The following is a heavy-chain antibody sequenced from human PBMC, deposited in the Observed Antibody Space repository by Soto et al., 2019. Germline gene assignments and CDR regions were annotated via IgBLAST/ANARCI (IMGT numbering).Heavy chain of an antibody. D-gene: IGHD2-2*01. CDR3: ARRLYSTNWYYFDY. Sequence: GGSLRLSCAASGFTFSNYAMTWVRQAPGKGLEWVSGISASTYYADSVKGRFTISRDNSRNTLYLQMNSLRAEDAAVYYCARRLYSTNWYYFDYWGQGTLVTVSS. V-gene: IGHV3-23*01. CDR2: ISAST. CDR1: GFTFSNYA. J-gene: IGHJ4*02.